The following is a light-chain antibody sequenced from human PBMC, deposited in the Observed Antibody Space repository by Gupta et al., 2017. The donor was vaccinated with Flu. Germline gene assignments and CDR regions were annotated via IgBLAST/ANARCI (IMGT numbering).Light chain of an antibody. Sequence: SSDIGTYNYVSWYQQHPGKAPRLIIYEVNKRPSGVPDRFSGSKSGSAASLTVSGLLTEDEADYYCHSLAGSNRRGFFGGRTKLTVL. CDR2: EVN. CDR1: SSDIGTYNY. J-gene: IGLJ2*01. CDR3: HSLAGSNRRGF. V-gene: IGLV2-8*01.